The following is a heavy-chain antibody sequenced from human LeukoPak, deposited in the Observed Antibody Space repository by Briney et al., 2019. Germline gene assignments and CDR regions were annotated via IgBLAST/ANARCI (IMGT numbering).Heavy chain of an antibody. D-gene: IGHD3-22*01. Sequence: GGSLRLSCTAPGSTLSTYGTAWFRQAPGKGLEWVAFIRNDGSNKYYADSVKGRFTISGDNSKNTLYLQMNSLRAEDTAVYYCPNLDYHYSSVYPHLFDYWGQGTLVTVSS. CDR2: IRNDGSNK. CDR3: PNLDYHYSSVYPHLFDY. CDR1: GSTLSTYG. J-gene: IGHJ4*02. V-gene: IGHV3-30*02.